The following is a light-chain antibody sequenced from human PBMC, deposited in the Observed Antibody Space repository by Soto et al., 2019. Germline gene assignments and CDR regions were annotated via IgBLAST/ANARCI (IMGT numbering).Light chain of an antibody. V-gene: IGKV3-15*01. J-gene: IGKJ1*01. CDR1: QSVSSN. CDR2: DAS. CDR3: QQSYITPWT. Sequence: EIVMTQTPATLSVSPGERATLSCRASQSVSSNLAWYQQKPGQAPRLLIYDASTRATGIPARFSGSGSGTDFTLTISSLQHEDFATYVCQQSYITPWTFGQGTKVDI.